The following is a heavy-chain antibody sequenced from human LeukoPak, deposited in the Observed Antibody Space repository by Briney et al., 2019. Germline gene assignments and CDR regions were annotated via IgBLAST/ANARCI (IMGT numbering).Heavy chain of an antibody. CDR2: IIPIFGTA. CDR3: ARDYYGSGSYYSDY. Sequence: ASVKVFCKASGGTFSSYAISWVRQAPGQGLEWMGGIIPIFGTANYAQKFQGRVTITADKSTSTAYMELSSLRSEDTAVYYCARDYYGSGSYYSDYWGQGTLVTVSS. J-gene: IGHJ4*02. D-gene: IGHD3-10*01. V-gene: IGHV1-69*06. CDR1: GGTFSSYA.